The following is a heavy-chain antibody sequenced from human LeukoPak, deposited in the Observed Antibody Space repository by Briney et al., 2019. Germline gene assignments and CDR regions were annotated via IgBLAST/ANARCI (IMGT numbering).Heavy chain of an antibody. CDR3: ARFYYDYVWGSPYFDY. CDR2: INPNSGGT. D-gene: IGHD3-16*01. J-gene: IGHJ4*02. V-gene: IGHV1-2*02. Sequence: ASVKVSCKASGYTFTGYYMHWVRQAPGQGLEWMGWINPNSGGTNYAQKFQGRVTMTRDTSISTAYMELSRLRSDDTAVYYCARFYYDYVWGSPYFDYWGQGTLVTVSS. CDR1: GYTFTGYY.